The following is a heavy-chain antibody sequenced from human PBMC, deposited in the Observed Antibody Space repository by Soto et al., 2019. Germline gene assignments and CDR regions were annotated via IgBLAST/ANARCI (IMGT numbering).Heavy chain of an antibody. CDR3: ARRHYDDLWSGYYDWYDP. V-gene: IGHV2-5*02. J-gene: IGHJ5*02. CDR1: GFSLSTSGEG. Sequence: QITLKESGPTLVKPTQTLTLTCTFSGFSLSTSGEGVGWIRQPPGKALEWLALIYWDDDKRYSPSLESRLTIPKVTPKNRVVLTITNMDPVDTATYYCARRHYDDLWSGYYDWYDPWGQGTLVTVSS. CDR2: IYWDDDK. D-gene: IGHD3-3*01.